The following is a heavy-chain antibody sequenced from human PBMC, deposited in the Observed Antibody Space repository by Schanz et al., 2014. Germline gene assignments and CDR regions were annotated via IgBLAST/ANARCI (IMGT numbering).Heavy chain of an antibody. CDR3: ARENTAVAGMPRVMDV. Sequence: QVLLVQSGAEVKKPGASVKVSCKASGYRFIGYYVHWVRQAPGQGLEWMGRVSPYSGDTSYAQMFQGRVTMTTDTSISTAYMELSRLTSDDTAVFFCARENTAVAGMPRVMDVWGQGTTVTVTS. J-gene: IGHJ6*02. CDR2: VSPYSGDT. D-gene: IGHD6-19*01. CDR1: GYRFIGYY. V-gene: IGHV1-2*06.